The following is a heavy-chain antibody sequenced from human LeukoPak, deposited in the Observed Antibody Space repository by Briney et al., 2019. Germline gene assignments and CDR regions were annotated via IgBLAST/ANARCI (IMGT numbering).Heavy chain of an antibody. CDR2: ISSSSSYI. D-gene: IGHD4-17*01. J-gene: IGHJ4*02. Sequence: GGSLRLSCAASGFTFSSYSMNWVRQAPGKGLEWVSSISSSSSYIYYADSVKGRFTISRDNAKNSLYLQMNSLRAEDTAVYYCARAKRDYGDYVRPFDYWGQGTLVTVSS. CDR3: ARAKRDYGDYVRPFDY. CDR1: GFTFSSYS. V-gene: IGHV3-21*01.